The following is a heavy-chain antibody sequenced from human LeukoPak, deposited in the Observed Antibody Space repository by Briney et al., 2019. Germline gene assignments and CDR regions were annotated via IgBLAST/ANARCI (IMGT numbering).Heavy chain of an antibody. CDR3: AKHIYGVVSIQQ. J-gene: IGHJ1*01. D-gene: IGHD3-3*01. CDR1: GFTFRDAW. V-gene: IGHV3-15*01. Sequence: GGSLRLSCAASGFTFRDAWMTWVRQAPGKGLEWVGRIRSKTDGGTTDYAVSVQGRFTISRDDSKNTLYLQMSSLKAEDTAVYYCAKHIYGVVSIQQWGQGTLVTVSS. CDR2: IRSKTDGGTT.